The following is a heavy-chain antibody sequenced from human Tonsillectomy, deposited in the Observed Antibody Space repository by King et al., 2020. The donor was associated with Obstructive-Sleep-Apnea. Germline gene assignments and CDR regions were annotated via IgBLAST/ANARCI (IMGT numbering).Heavy chain of an antibody. J-gene: IGHJ3*02. D-gene: IGHD1-26*01. CDR3: ARGGGGSLGALDI. V-gene: IGHV3-30*04. CDR1: GFTFSSYA. CDR2: ISYDGSNK. Sequence: VQLVESGGGVVQPGRSLRLSCAASGFTFSSYAMHWVRQAPGKGLEGVAVISYDGSNKYYADAVEGRFTISGDNSKNTLYRQMNSLRAEDTAVYYCARGGGGSLGALDIWGQGTMVTVSS.